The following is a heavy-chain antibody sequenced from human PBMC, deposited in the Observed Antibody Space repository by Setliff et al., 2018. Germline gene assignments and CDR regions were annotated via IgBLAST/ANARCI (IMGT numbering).Heavy chain of an antibody. CDR1: GGSISSGTYY. Sequence: TLSLTCTVSGGSISSGTYYWSWIRQPAGKGLEWIGRLHTSGSTNYNPSLKSRVTMSLDTSKNQFSLKLTSVTAADTALYYCARYIPSAGCFDPWGQGALVTVSS. V-gene: IGHV4-61*02. J-gene: IGHJ5*02. CDR2: LHTSGST. D-gene: IGHD2-21*01. CDR3: ARYIPSAGCFDP.